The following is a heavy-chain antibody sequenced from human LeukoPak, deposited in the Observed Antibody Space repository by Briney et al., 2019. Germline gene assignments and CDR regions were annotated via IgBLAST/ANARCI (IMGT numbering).Heavy chain of an antibody. D-gene: IGHD5-18*01. CDR1: GFIFSSYW. V-gene: IGHV3-7*01. J-gene: IGHJ4*02. Sequence: GGSLRLSCAASGFIFSSYWMSWVRQAPGKGLEWVANIKQDGSAKYYVDSVKGRFTISRDNAKKSLYLQMNSLRAEDTAVYYCARHLSGVTGYTYGRGIDYWGQGTLVTVSS. CDR3: ARHLSGVTGYTYGRGIDY. CDR2: IKQDGSAK.